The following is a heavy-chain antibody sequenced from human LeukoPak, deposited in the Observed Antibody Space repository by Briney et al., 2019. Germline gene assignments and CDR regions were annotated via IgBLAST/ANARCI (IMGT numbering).Heavy chain of an antibody. V-gene: IGHV4-34*01. Sequence: SETLSLTCAVYGGPFSGYYWSWIRQPPGKGLEWIGEINHSGSTNYNPSLKSRVTISVDTSKNQFSLKLSSVTAADTAVYYCARSKSVTYYYYYYMDVWGKGTTVTVSS. CDR3: ARSKSVTYYYYYYMDV. D-gene: IGHD4-17*01. CDR1: GGPFSGYY. CDR2: INHSGST. J-gene: IGHJ6*03.